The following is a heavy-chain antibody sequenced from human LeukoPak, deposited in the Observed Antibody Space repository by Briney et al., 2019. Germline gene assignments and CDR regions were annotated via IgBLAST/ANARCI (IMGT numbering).Heavy chain of an antibody. Sequence: TSETLSLTCAVSGGSIGSGGYSWSWIRQPPGKGLEWIGYIYHSGSTYYNPSLKSRVTISVDRSKNQFSLKLSSVTAADTAVYYCARGDHRQYYYYGMDVWGQGTTVTVSS. CDR2: IYHSGST. CDR1: GGSIGSGGYS. D-gene: IGHD1-14*01. CDR3: ARGDHRQYYYYGMDV. J-gene: IGHJ6*02. V-gene: IGHV4-30-2*01.